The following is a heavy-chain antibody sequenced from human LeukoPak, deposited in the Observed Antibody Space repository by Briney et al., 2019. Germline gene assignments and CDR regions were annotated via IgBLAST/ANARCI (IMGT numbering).Heavy chain of an antibody. CDR3: ARVQSSSWYWTNTYIDY. Sequence: SPGGSLRLSCAASGFTFRSYSMNWVRQAPGKGLEWVSSISSSSSYIYYADSVKGRFTISRDNAKNSLYLQMNSLRAEDAAVYYCARVQSSSWYWTNTYIDYWGQGTLVTVSS. CDR1: GFTFRSYS. J-gene: IGHJ4*02. D-gene: IGHD6-13*01. V-gene: IGHV3-21*04. CDR2: ISSSSSYI.